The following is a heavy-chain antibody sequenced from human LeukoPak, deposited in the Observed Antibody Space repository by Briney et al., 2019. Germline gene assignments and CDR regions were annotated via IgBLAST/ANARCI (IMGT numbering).Heavy chain of an antibody. CDR3: AKDRSGSGSYYPDY. Sequence: GGSLRLSCAASGFTVGSNYMTWVRQAPGRGLEWVSAISGSGGSTYYADSVKGRFTISRDNSKYTLYLQMNSLRAEDTAVYYCAKDRSGSGSYYPDYWGQGTLVTVSS. V-gene: IGHV3-23*01. D-gene: IGHD3-10*01. CDR1: GFTVGSNY. CDR2: ISGSGGST. J-gene: IGHJ4*02.